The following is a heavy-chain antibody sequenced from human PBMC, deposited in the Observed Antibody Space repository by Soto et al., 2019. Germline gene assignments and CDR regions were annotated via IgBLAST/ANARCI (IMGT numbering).Heavy chain of an antibody. Sequence: ASVKVSCKASGYTFTGYYMHWVRQAPGQGLEWMGWINPNSGGTNYAQKFQSWVTMTRDTSISTAYMELSRLRSDDTAVYYCARSVGTRIVVLYLGAFNIWGQGTKVTVSS. D-gene: IGHD3-22*01. CDR1: GYTFTGYY. CDR3: ARSVGTRIVVLYLGAFNI. J-gene: IGHJ3*02. V-gene: IGHV1-2*04. CDR2: INPNSGGT.